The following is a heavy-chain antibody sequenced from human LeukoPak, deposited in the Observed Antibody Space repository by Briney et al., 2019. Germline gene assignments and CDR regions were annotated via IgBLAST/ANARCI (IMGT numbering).Heavy chain of an antibody. CDR3: ARESGYYDILTGYYRDWFDP. V-gene: IGHV4-39*02. CDR1: GFTVSSNY. J-gene: IGHJ5*02. Sequence: GSLRLSCAASGFTVSSNYMSWVRQPPGKGLEWIGSIYYSGSTYYNPSLKSRVTISVDTSKNQFSLKLSSVTAADTAVYYCARESGYYDILTGYYRDWFDPWGQGTLVTVSP. D-gene: IGHD3-9*01. CDR2: IYYSGST.